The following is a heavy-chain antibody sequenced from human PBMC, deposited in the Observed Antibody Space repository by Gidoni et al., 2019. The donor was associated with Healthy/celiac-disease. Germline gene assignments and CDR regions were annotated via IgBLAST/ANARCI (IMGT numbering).Heavy chain of an antibody. CDR1: GFTFSSSG. J-gene: IGHJ6*03. V-gene: IGHV3-33*01. CDR3: ARGVVTTSRKLRYYYYYLDV. D-gene: IGHD2-21*02. CDR2: IGYGGSNK. Sequence: VQLVESGGGVVQPGTSLSVSCAASGFTFSSSGIAWVRQDPGKGLALVGVIGYGGSNKYYADSVKGRFTISRENSKNTLYLQMNSLGSEDTAVYYCARGVVTTSRKLRYYYYYLDVWGKGTTVTVSS.